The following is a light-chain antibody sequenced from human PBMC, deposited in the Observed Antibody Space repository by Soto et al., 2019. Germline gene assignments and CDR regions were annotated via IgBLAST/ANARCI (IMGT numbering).Light chain of an antibody. CDR2: YDD. Sequence: VLTQPPSVSEAPRQRVTISCSGSSSNIGNNAVNWYQQLPGKAPKLLIYYDDLLPSGVSDRFSGSKSGTSASLAISGLQSEDEADYYCAAWDDSLNGLVFGGGTKLTVL. CDR3: AAWDDSLNGLV. J-gene: IGLJ2*01. CDR1: SSNIGNNA. V-gene: IGLV1-36*01.